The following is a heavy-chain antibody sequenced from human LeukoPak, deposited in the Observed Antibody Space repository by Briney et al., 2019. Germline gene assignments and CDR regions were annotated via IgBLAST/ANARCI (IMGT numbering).Heavy chain of an antibody. CDR2: INPNSGGT. D-gene: IGHD6-19*01. CDR1: GYTFTGYY. J-gene: IGHJ4*02. Sequence: GASVKVSCKASGYTFTGYYMHWARQAPGQGLEWMGWINPNSGGTNYAQKFQGRVTMTRDTSISTAYMELSRLRSDDTAVYYCARGAYSSGSYYFDHWGQGTLVTVSS. CDR3: ARGAYSSGSYYFDH. V-gene: IGHV1-2*02.